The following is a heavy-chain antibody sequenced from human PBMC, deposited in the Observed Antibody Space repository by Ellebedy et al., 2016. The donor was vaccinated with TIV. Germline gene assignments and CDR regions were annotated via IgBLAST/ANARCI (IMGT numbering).Heavy chain of an antibody. J-gene: IGHJ5*02. CDR3: ATHPVSGWYWGS. V-gene: IGHV4-39*01. Sequence: SETLSLXXTVSGVSISNTNQYWGWIRQAPGKGLEWIGSTVFYSGNTYYNPSLKSRVIISGDGPNNQFSLRVTSVTAADTAVYYCATHPVSGWYWGSWGQGTLVTVSS. CDR2: TVFYSGNT. CDR1: GVSISNTNQY. D-gene: IGHD6-19*01.